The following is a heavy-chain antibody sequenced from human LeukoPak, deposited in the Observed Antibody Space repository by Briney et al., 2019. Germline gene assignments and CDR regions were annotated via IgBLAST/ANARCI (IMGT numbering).Heavy chain of an antibody. CDR3: ARIYCSSISCYRPDY. CDR2: ISAYNGNT. J-gene: IGHJ4*02. Sequence: GASVKVSCKASGYTFTSYGISWVRQAPGQGLEWMGWISAYNGNTNYAQKLQGRVTMTTDTSTSTAYMELRSLRSDDTAVYYCARIYCSSISCYRPDYWGQGTLVTVSS. V-gene: IGHV1-18*01. CDR1: GYTFTSYG. D-gene: IGHD2-2*01.